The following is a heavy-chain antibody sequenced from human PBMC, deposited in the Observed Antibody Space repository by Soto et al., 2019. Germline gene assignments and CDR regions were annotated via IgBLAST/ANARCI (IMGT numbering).Heavy chain of an antibody. Sequence: SETLSLTCTVSGGSISSYYWSWIRQPPGEGLEWIGYIYYSGSTNYNPSLKSRVTISVDTSKNQFSLKLSSVTAADTAVYYCARDRSYYDSSGYYFYGMDVWGQGTTVTVSS. V-gene: IGHV4-59*01. D-gene: IGHD3-22*01. J-gene: IGHJ6*02. CDR2: IYYSGST. CDR1: GGSISSYY. CDR3: ARDRSYYDSSGYYFYGMDV.